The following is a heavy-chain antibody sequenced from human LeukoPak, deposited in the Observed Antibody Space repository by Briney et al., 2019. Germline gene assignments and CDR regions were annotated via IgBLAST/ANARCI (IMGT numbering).Heavy chain of an antibody. CDR1: GFTFSSYW. CDR3: ARTGLGMYSFDS. V-gene: IGHV3-7*01. J-gene: IGHJ4*02. Sequence: GGSLRLSCAASGFTFSSYWMSWVRQAPGKGLEWVANIKQDGSEKYYVDFVKRRFTISRDKAKNSLYLQMNSLRAEDTAVYCCARTGLGMYSFDSRGQGTLVTVSS. CDR2: IKQDGSEK. D-gene: IGHD3/OR15-3a*01.